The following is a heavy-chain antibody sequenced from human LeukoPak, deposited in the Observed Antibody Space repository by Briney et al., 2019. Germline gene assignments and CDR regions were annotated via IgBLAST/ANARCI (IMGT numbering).Heavy chain of an antibody. CDR1: GFTFADYA. CDR3: TRVAIAIIGTDPVDY. J-gene: IGHJ4*02. Sequence: GRSLRLSCEASGFTFADYAMNWVRQAPGKGLEWVGFIRSRTYGGAAHYAPSVQGRFTISRDDSKSIAYLQMNSLEIEDTAVYYCTRVAIAIIGTDPVDYWGQGTLVTVSS. D-gene: IGHD2-21*01. V-gene: IGHV3-49*04. CDR2: IRSRTYGGAA.